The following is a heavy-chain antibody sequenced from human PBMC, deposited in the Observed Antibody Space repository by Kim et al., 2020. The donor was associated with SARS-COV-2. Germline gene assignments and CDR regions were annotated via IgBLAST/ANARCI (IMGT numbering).Heavy chain of an antibody. D-gene: IGHD4-4*01. CDR2: ISYDGSNK. CDR3: ARGRGQYYFDY. CDR1: GFTFSSYA. V-gene: IGHV3-30*04. J-gene: IGHJ4*02. Sequence: GGSLRLSCAASGFTFSSYAMHWVRQAPGKGLEWVAVISYDGSNKYYADSVKGRFTISSDITKKTLYLQMNSMRAEDTTVYYCARGRGQYYFDYWGQGTLV.